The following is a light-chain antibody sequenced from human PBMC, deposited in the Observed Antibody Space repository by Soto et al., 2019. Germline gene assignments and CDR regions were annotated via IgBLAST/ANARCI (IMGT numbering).Light chain of an antibody. CDR2: AAS. Sequence: DIQMTQSPSSLSASVLDRVTITFRASQSIVTYLNWYLQKPGKAPKLLIYAASNLQSGVPSRFSGSGSGTDFTLTISSLQPEDFATYFCQQSYSTPPWTFGQGNKVDIK. J-gene: IGKJ1*01. CDR3: QQSYSTPPWT. CDR1: QSIVTY. V-gene: IGKV1-39*01.